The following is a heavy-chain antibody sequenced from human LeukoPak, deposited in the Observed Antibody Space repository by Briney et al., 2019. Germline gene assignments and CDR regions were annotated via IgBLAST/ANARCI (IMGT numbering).Heavy chain of an antibody. CDR3: ARDMGFGIVLMVYAIRRPGNWFDP. D-gene: IGHD2-8*01. J-gene: IGHJ5*02. V-gene: IGHV4-39*07. CDR1: GGSISSTSYY. CDR2: IYYSGST. Sequence: PSETLSLTCTVSGGSISSTSYYWGWIRQPPGKGLEWIGSIYYSGSTYYNPSLKSRVTISVDTSKNQFSLKLSSVTAADTAVYYCARDMGFGIVLMVYAIRRPGNWFDPWGQGTLVTVSS.